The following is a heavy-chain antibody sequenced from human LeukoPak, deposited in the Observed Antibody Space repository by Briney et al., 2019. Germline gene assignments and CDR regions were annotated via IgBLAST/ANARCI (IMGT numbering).Heavy chain of an antibody. Sequence: PSETLPLTCTVSGGSISSYYWSWIRQPPGKGLEWIGYIYYSGSTNYNPSLKSRVTISVDTSKNQFSLKLSPVTAADTAVYYCARVSSGWNDYYFDYWGQGTLFTVSS. D-gene: IGHD6-19*01. CDR2: IYYSGST. CDR1: GGSISSYY. J-gene: IGHJ4*02. V-gene: IGHV4-59*01. CDR3: ARVSSGWNDYYFDY.